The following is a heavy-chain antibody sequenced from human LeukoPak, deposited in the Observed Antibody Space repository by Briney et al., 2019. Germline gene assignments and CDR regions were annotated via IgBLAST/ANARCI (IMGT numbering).Heavy chain of an antibody. D-gene: IGHD4-23*01. CDR1: GFTFSIYA. CDR3: TRRDFHGGTSFAAFDI. V-gene: IGHV3-30*04. Sequence: GGSLRLSCAASGFTFSIYAMHWVRQAPGKGLEWVAIISLDGTYKNYADSVMGRFTISRDNSKNILYLQMDGLTSEDTAVYFCTRRDFHGGTSFAAFDIWGQGTVVTVSS. J-gene: IGHJ3*02. CDR2: ISLDGTYK.